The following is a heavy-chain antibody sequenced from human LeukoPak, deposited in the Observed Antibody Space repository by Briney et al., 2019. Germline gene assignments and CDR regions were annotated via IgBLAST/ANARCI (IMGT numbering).Heavy chain of an antibody. D-gene: IGHD6-6*01. CDR3: ASAGYSSSSFDY. Sequence: SETLSLTCAVYGGSFSGYYCSWIGQHPRKGLQWIGEINHSGSTNYDPSLKSRVTISVDTSKTQFSLKLSSVTAADTAVYYCASAGYSSSSFDYWGQGTLVTVSS. V-gene: IGHV4-34*01. CDR2: INHSGST. J-gene: IGHJ4*02. CDR1: GGSFSGYY.